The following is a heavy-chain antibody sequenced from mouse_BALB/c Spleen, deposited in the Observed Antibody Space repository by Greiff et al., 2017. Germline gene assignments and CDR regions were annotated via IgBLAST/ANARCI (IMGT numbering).Heavy chain of an antibody. V-gene: IGHV14-4*02. CDR2: IDPENGDT. CDR3: NALTGTLFAY. J-gene: IGHJ3*01. D-gene: IGHD4-1*01. CDR1: GFNIKDYY. Sequence: EVQLQQSGAELVRSGASVKLSCTASGFNIKDYYMHWVKQRPEQGLEWIGWIDPENGDTEYAPKFQGKATMTADTSSNTAYLQLSSLTSEDTAVYYCNALTGTLFAYWGQGTLVTVSA.